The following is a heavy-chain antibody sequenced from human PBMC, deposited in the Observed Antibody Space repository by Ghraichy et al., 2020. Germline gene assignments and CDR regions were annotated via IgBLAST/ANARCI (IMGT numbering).Heavy chain of an antibody. D-gene: IGHD2-8*02. J-gene: IGHJ4*02. Sequence: GGSLRLSCAASGFTFSDYAMNWVRQAPGKGLEWVSSISYRGNSINYADSVKGRFTISRDDSKNTLYLQMDSLRVDDTAVYYCGQDIELTINEGEGYWGQGTLVTVSS. CDR3: GQDIELTINEGEGY. V-gene: IGHV3-23*01. CDR2: ISYRGNSI. CDR1: GFTFSDYA.